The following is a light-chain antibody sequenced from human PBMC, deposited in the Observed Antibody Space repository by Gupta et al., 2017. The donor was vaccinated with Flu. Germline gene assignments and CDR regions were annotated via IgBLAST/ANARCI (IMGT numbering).Light chain of an antibody. CDR3: SSYGYSRV. V-gene: IGLV2-8*01. J-gene: IGLJ1*01. CDR2: EVT. CDR1: SSDIAGYNY. Sequence: QSDLTQPPSASRSPGQAVAISCNGTSSDIAGYNYVSWYQQYPGTAPKLIIYEVTKRPSGVPDRFSGSKSGNTASLTVSRHHAEDEADYYGSSYGYSRVFGTGTKVTVL.